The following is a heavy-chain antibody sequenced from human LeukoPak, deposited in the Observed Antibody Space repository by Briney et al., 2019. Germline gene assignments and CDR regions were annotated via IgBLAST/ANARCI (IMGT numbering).Heavy chain of an antibody. D-gene: IGHD2-8*02. Sequence: GGSLRLSCAASGFTFSNYAMTWVRQAPGKGLEWVSSFTATGGRTYYADSVKGRFTISRDNSGNTLYLLLNSLRAEDTAMYFCAKGLLDPNLVLDYWGQGTLVTVSS. CDR2: FTATGGRT. V-gene: IGHV3-23*01. CDR1: GFTFSNYA. CDR3: AKGLLDPNLVLDY. J-gene: IGHJ4*02.